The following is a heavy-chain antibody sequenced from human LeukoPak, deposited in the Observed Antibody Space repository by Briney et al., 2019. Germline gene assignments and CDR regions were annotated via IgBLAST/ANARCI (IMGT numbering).Heavy chain of an antibody. CDR2: INPNSGGT. CDR3: AREVGRSSSWYVFGWFDP. D-gene: IGHD6-13*01. V-gene: IGHV1-2*02. CDR1: GYTFTGYY. Sequence: VASVKVSCKASGYTFTGYYMHWVRQAPGQGLEWMGWINPNSGGTNYAQKFQGRVTMTRDTSISTAYMELSRLRSDDTAVYYCAREVGRSSSWYVFGWFDPWGQGTLVTVSS. J-gene: IGHJ5*02.